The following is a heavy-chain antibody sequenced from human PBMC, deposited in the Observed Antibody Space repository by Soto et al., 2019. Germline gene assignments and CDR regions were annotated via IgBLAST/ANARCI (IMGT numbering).Heavy chain of an antibody. CDR3: ASGSWYGMDV. Sequence: GALRLSCAASGFTFSSYAMSWVRQAPGKGLEWVSAISGSGGSTYYADSVKGRFTISRDNSKNTLYLQMNSLRAEDTAVYYCASGSWYGMDVWGQGTTVTVSS. CDR1: GFTFSSYA. D-gene: IGHD6-13*01. CDR2: ISGSGGST. J-gene: IGHJ6*02. V-gene: IGHV3-23*01.